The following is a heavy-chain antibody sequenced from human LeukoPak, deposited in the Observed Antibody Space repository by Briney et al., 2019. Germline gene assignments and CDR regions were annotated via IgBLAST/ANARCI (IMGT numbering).Heavy chain of an antibody. CDR3: AIRYSSSWNYFDY. J-gene: IGHJ4*02. D-gene: IGHD6-13*01. V-gene: IGHV5-51*01. CDR1: GYSFTSYW. Sequence: GESLKISCKGSGYSFTSYWIGWVRQMPGKGLEWMGIIYPGDSETRYSPSFQGQVTISADKSISTAYLQWSSLKASDTAMYYCAIRYSSSWNYFDYWGQGTVVTVSS. CDR2: IYPGDSET.